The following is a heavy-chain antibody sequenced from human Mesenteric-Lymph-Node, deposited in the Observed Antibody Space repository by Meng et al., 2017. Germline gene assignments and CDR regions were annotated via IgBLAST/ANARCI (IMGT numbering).Heavy chain of an antibody. Sequence: SETLSLTFAVYGGSFSGYYWNWIRQPAGKGLEWAGRLSSRGVTNYNPSLKSRVTISTDTSKNQFSLKLSSVTAADTAVYYCAREWQGPQRPPHSFDPWGQGTLVTVSS. CDR3: AREWQGPQRPPHSFDP. V-gene: IGHV4-4*07. D-gene: IGHD5-24*01. CDR2: LSSRGVT. J-gene: IGHJ5*02. CDR1: GGSFSGYY.